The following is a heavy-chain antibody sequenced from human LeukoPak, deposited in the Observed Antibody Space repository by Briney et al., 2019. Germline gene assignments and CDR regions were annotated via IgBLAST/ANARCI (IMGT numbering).Heavy chain of an antibody. V-gene: IGHV3-73*01. D-gene: IGHD2-21*02. J-gene: IGHJ4*02. CDR2: IAGKANNYAT. CDR1: GFTFSASG. CDR3: TTHAYCGGDCYSN. Sequence: GGSLKLSCAASGFTFSASGAHWVRQASGKGLEWVGRIAGKANNYATLYAASVKGRFTISRDDSQNTAYLQMTSLKPEDTAVYYCTTHAYCGGDCYSNWGQGTLVTVSS.